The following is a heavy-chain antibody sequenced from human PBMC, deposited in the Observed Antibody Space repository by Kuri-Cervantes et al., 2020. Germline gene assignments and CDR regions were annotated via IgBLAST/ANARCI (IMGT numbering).Heavy chain of an antibody. CDR2: ISGSGGST. V-gene: IGHV3-23*01. CDR3: AEAPTWGYDC. CDR1: GFTFSSYA. Sequence: GESLQITCAASGFTFSSYAMSWVRQAPGKGLEWVSGISGSGGSTYYADSVKGRFTISRDNSKNTLFLQMNSLRAEDTAVYYCAEAPTWGYDCWGQGTLVTVSS. J-gene: IGHJ4*02. D-gene: IGHD3-16*01.